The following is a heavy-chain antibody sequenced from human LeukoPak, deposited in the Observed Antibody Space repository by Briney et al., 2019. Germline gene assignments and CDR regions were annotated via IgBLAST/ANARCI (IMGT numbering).Heavy chain of an antibody. Sequence: ASVKVSCKASGYTFTSYGISWVRQAPGQGLEWMGWISAYNGNTNYAQKFQGRVTMTRDTSTSTVYMELSSLRSEDTAVYYCARGSGGWYSDGELDYWGQGTLVTVSS. CDR1: GYTFTSYG. D-gene: IGHD6-19*01. J-gene: IGHJ4*02. V-gene: IGHV1-18*01. CDR2: ISAYNGNT. CDR3: ARGSGGWYSDGELDY.